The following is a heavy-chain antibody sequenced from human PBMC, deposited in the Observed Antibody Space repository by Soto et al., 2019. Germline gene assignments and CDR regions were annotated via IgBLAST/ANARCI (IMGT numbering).Heavy chain of an antibody. CDR1: GGTFSSYA. J-gene: IGHJ6*02. D-gene: IGHD3-3*01. CDR2: IIPIFGTA. V-gene: IGHV1-69*13. CDR3: ARGGYDFWSAELYYYYGMDV. Sequence: SVKVSCKASGGTFSSYAISWVRQAPGQGLEWMGGIIPIFGTANYAQKFQGRVTITADESTSTAYMELSSLRSEDTAVYYCARGGYDFWSAELYYYYGMDVWGQGTTVTAP.